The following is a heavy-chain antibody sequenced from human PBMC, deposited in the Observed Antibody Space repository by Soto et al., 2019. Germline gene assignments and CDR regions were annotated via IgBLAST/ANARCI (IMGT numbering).Heavy chain of an antibody. CDR2: ITGRDGRT. V-gene: IGHV3-23*01. Sequence: EVQLLESGGGLVQPGGSLRLSCAASGFTFATYTMSWVRQTPGKGLEWVSPITGRDGRTYYADSVKGRFTISRDNSKNTLYLQMKSLGAEDAAVYYCAKNSAATIRVGVDYGGQGTLVTVSS. J-gene: IGHJ4*02. D-gene: IGHD5-12*01. CDR1: GFTFATYT. CDR3: AKNSAATIRVGVDY.